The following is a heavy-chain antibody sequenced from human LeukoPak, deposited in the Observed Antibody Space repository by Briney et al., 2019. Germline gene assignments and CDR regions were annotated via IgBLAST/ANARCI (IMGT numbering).Heavy chain of an antibody. J-gene: IGHJ4*02. D-gene: IGHD6-19*01. Sequence: ASVKVSCKSSVYNFTVYYMHWVRQAPGQGLEWMGWINPNSGGTKYAQKFQGRVTMTRDTSISTAYMELSRLRSDDTAVYYCARGGVAGTIDYWGQGTLVTVSS. CDR2: INPNSGGT. V-gene: IGHV1-2*02. CDR3: ARGGVAGTIDY. CDR1: VYNFTVYY.